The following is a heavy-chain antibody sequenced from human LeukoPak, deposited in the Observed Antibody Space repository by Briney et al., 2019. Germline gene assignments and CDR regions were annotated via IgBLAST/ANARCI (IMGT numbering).Heavy chain of an antibody. CDR3: ARAGDSSGYSAFDI. D-gene: IGHD3-22*01. Sequence: ASVKVSCKASGYTFTGYYMNWVRQAPGQGLEWMGWINPNSGGTNYAQKFQGRVTMTRDTSISTAYMELSRLRSDDTAVYYCARAGDSSGYSAFDIWGQGTMVTVCS. CDR1: GYTFTGYY. V-gene: IGHV1-2*02. CDR2: INPNSGGT. J-gene: IGHJ3*02.